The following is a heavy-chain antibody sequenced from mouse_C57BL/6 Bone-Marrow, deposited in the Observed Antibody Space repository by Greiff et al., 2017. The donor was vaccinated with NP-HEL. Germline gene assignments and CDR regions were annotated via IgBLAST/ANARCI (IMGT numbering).Heavy chain of an antibody. D-gene: IGHD2-1*01. CDR1: GYTFTDYN. CDR2: INPNNGGT. V-gene: IGHV1-18*01. J-gene: IGHJ2*01. Sequence: EVQLQQSGPELVKPGASVKIPCKASGYTFTDYNMDWVKQSHGKSLEWIGDINPNNGGTIYNQKFKGKATLSVDKSSSTAYMELRSLTSEDTAVYYCARGGYIGNYYYFDYWGQGTTLTVSS. CDR3: ARGGYIGNYYYFDY.